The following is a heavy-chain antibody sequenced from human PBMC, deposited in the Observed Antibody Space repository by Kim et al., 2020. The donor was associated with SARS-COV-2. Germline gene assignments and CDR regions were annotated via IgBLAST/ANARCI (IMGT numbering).Heavy chain of an antibody. CDR2: ISSDGSNK. D-gene: IGHD3-10*01. CDR3: ARIDEYYGSGPSDC. Sequence: GGSLRLSCAASGFTFSSYAMHWVRQAPGKGLEWVAVISSDGSNKYYADSVKGRFTISRDNSKNTLSLQMNSLRAEDTAVYYCARIDEYYGSGPSDCWGQGTLLPVSS. V-gene: IGHV3-30-3*01. J-gene: IGHJ4*02. CDR1: GFTFSSYA.